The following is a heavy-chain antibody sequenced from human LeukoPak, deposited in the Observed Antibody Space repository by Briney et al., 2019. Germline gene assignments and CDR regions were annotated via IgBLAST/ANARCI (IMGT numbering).Heavy chain of an antibody. CDR2: ISSSGSTI. J-gene: IGHJ4*02. V-gene: IGHV3-48*03. CDR1: GFTFSSYE. CDR3: ARDGAAADFDY. Sequence: GGSRRLSCAASGFTFSSYEMNWVRQAPGKGLEWVSYISSSGSTIYYADSVKGRFTISRDNAKNSLYLQMNSLRAEDTAVYYCARDGAAADFDYWGQGTLVTVSS. D-gene: IGHD6-13*01.